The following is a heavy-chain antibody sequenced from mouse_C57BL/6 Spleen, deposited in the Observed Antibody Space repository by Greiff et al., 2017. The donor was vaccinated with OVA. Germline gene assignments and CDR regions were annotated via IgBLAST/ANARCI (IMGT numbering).Heavy chain of an antibody. J-gene: IGHJ3*01. Sequence: VQLQQPGAELVMPGASVKLSCKASGYTFTSYWMHWVKQRPGQGLEWIGEIDPSDSYTNYNQKFKGKSTLTVDKSSSTAYMQLSSLTSEDSAVYYCARPRSNYLFAYWGQGTLVTVSA. CDR1: GYTFTSYW. CDR3: ARPRSNYLFAY. D-gene: IGHD2-5*01. V-gene: IGHV1-69*01. CDR2: IDPSDSYT.